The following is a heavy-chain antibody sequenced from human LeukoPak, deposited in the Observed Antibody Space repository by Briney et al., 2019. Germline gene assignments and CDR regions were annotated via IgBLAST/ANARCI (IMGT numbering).Heavy chain of an antibody. J-gene: IGHJ3*02. CDR2: IRVSDGAR. Sequence: PGGSLRLSCAASGFNFPTYAMQWVRQAPGKGLEWVSSIRVSDGARFYADSVKGRFTTSRDNSKNTLFLQMNSLRVEDTAVHYCGKEPRWESVHSLDIWGQGKMVTVSS. CDR1: GFNFPTYA. V-gene: IGHV3-23*01. CDR3: GKEPRWESVHSLDI. D-gene: IGHD5-24*01.